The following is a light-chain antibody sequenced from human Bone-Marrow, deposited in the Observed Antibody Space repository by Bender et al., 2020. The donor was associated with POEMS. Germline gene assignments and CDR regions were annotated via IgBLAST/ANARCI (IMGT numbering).Light chain of an antibody. CDR2: GVS. CDR3: SSYSAISTRV. Sequence: QSALTQPASVSGSPGQSITISCTGISNDVGLYTHVSWYQHHPGKAPKLIIFGVSNRPSGISDRFSGSKSDNTASLTISGLQAEDEADYYCSSYSAISTRVFGGGTKLTVL. V-gene: IGLV2-14*03. CDR1: SNDVGLYTH. J-gene: IGLJ2*01.